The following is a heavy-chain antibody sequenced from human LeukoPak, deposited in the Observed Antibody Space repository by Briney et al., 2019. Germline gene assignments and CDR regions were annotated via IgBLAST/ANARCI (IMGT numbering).Heavy chain of an antibody. D-gene: IGHD2-2*01. J-gene: IGHJ6*03. Sequence: GGSLRLSCAASGFTFSSYWMSWVRQAPGKGLDWVANIKQDGSEKYYVDSVKGRFTISRDNAKNSLYLQMNSLRAEDTAVYYCARDGIVVVPAAWPYYYYMDVWGKGTTVTVSS. CDR2: IKQDGSEK. CDR3: ARDGIVVVPAAWPYYYYMDV. V-gene: IGHV3-7*01. CDR1: GFTFSSYW.